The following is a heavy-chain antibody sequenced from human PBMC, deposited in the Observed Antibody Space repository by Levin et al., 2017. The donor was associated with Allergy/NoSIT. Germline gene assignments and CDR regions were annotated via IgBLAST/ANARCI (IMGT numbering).Heavy chain of an antibody. CDR2: INSDGSGT. CDR1: GFTFSSYW. Sequence: GASVKVSCAASGFTFSSYWIHWVRQAPGKGLVWVSRINSDGSGTIYADSVNGRFTISRDNAKNTLYLQMKSLRVEDTAVYYCARGGHDHAFDIWGQGTMVTVSS. CDR3: ARGGHDHAFDI. D-gene: IGHD3-10*01. V-gene: IGHV3-74*01. J-gene: IGHJ3*02.